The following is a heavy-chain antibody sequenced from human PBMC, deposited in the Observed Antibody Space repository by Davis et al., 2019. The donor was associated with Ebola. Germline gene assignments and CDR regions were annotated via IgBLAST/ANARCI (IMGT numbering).Heavy chain of an antibody. D-gene: IGHD3-9*01. Sequence: GESLKISCAASGFTFSSYSMNWVRQAPGKGLEWVSSITSSSSYIYYADSVKGRFTLSRDNAKNSLHLQMNSLRAEDTAVYYCASRVPPPDIYGMDVWGKGTTVTVSS. CDR1: GFTFSSYS. V-gene: IGHV3-21*01. CDR2: ITSSSSYI. J-gene: IGHJ6*04. CDR3: ASRVPPPDIYGMDV.